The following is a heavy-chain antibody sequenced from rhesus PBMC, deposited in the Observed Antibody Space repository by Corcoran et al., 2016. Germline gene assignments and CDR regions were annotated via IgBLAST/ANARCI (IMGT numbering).Heavy chain of an antibody. D-gene: IGHD3-9*01. CDR3: ARPGFSLDV. J-gene: IGHJ5-2*02. CDR1: GYTFTSYS. Sequence: QVQLVQSGAEVKKPGASVKLSCKASGYTFTSYSINWVRQAPGQGVEWMGWSNPSKGNTGYAQKFQGRVTMTRDTSTSTAYMERSSLRSEDTAVYYCARPGFSLDVWGRGVLVTVSS. V-gene: IGHV1-200*01. CDR2: SNPSKGNT.